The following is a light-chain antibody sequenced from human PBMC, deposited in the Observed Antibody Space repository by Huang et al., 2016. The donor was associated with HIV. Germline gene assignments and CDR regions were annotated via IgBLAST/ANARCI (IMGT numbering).Light chain of an antibody. CDR3: QQYDNWPPFT. Sequence: EIVMTQSPGTLSVSPGDRATLSCRASQSVRSNFAWYQQKPCQAPRLLIYDASTRATGERARYSGSGSGTQFTLSSSSLQSEDCAVYYCQQYDNWPPFTFGPGTKVDIK. CDR2: DAS. CDR1: QSVRSN. J-gene: IGKJ3*01. V-gene: IGKV3-15*01.